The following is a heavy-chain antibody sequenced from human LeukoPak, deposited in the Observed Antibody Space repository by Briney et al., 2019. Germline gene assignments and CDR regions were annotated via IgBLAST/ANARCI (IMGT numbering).Heavy chain of an antibody. CDR2: IIGSGSST. D-gene: IGHD6-13*01. CDR3: AKDRAQQLVLDF. J-gene: IGHJ4*02. CDR1: GFTFSSYA. Sequence: GGSLRLSCAASGFTFSSYAMSWVRQAPGKGLEWVSAIIGSGSSTYYAGSVKGRFTISRDNSKNTLFLQMNSLRAEDTAVYYCAKDRAQQLVLDFWGQGTLVTVSS. V-gene: IGHV3-23*01.